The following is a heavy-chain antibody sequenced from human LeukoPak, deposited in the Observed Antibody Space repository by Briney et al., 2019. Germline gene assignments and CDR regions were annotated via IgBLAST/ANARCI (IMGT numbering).Heavy chain of an antibody. Sequence: AQTLSLTCAGYGGSFSGYYWSWIRQPPGKGLEWIGEINHSGSTNYNPSLKSRVTISVDTSKNQFSLKLSSVTAADTAVYYCARYGILTGYSIDYWGQGTLVTVSS. D-gene: IGHD3-9*01. V-gene: IGHV4-34*01. J-gene: IGHJ4*02. CDR1: GGSFSGYY. CDR3: ARYGILTGYSIDY. CDR2: INHSGST.